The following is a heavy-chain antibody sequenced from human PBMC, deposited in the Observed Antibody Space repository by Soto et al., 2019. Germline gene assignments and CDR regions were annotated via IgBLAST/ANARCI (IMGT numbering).Heavy chain of an antibody. D-gene: IGHD1-26*01. J-gene: IGHJ4*02. Sequence: ASVKVSCKASGYTFTSYGIIWVRQAPGQGLEWMGWISAYNGNTNYSQKFQGRVTITRDTSASTAYMELSSLRSEDTAVYYCARDRSYSFDYWGQGTLVTVSS. V-gene: IGHV1-18*01. CDR3: ARDRSYSFDY. CDR1: GYTFTSYG. CDR2: ISAYNGNT.